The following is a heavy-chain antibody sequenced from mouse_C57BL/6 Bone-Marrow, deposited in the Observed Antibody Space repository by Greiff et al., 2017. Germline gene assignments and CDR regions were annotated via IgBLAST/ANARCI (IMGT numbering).Heavy chain of an antibody. V-gene: IGHV1-81*01. CDR1: GYTFTSYG. CDR3: ARWNYGSSPGWYFDV. D-gene: IGHD1-1*01. J-gene: IGHJ1*03. CDR2: IYPRSGNT. Sequence: QVQLKQSGAELARPGASVKLSCKASGYTFTSYGISWVKQRTGQGLEWIGEIYPRSGNTYYNEKFKGKATLTADKSSSTAYMELRSLTSEDSAVYFCARWNYGSSPGWYFDVWGTGTTVTVSS.